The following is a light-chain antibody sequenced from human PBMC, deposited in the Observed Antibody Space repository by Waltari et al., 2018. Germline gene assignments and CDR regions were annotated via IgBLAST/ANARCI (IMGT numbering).Light chain of an antibody. CDR1: SSNIGSNY. Sequence: QSVLTQPPSASGTPGQRVTISCSGSSSNIGSNYVYWFQQLPGTAPKLLIYRNNQRPSGVPDRFSGFRSGTSASLAISGLRSEDEPDYYCAAWNDSLSGQVVGTGTKVTVL. V-gene: IGLV1-47*01. CDR3: AAWNDSLSGQV. CDR2: RNN. J-gene: IGLJ1*01.